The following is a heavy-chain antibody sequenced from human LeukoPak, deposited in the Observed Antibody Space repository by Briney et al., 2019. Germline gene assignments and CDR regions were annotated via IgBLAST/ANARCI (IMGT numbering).Heavy chain of an antibody. V-gene: IGHV4-34*01. CDR3: ARGLRSVVVVPAATYFDY. D-gene: IGHD2-2*01. Sequence: SETLSLTCAVYGGSFSGYYWSWIRQPPGKGLEWIGETNHSGSTNYNPSLKSRVTISVDTSKNQFSLKLSSVTAADTAVYYCARGLRSVVVVPAATYFDYCGQGTLVTVSS. J-gene: IGHJ4*02. CDR2: TNHSGST. CDR1: GGSFSGYY.